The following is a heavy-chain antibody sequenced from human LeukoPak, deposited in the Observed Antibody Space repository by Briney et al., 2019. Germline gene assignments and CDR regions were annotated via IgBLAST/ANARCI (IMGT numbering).Heavy chain of an antibody. V-gene: IGHV3-64*01. J-gene: IGHJ6*02. CDR1: GFTFSSYA. CDR2: ISSNGGIT. CDR3: ARDQLVLSYYYGMDV. D-gene: IGHD6-13*01. Sequence: GGSLRLSCAASGFTFSSYATHWVRQAPGKGLEYVSAISSNGGITYYANSVEGRFTISRDNSKNTLYLQMGSLRAEDMAVYYCARDQLVLSYYYGMDVWGQGTTVTVSS.